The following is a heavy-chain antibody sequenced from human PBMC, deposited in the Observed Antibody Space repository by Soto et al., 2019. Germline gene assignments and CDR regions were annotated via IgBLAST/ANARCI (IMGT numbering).Heavy chain of an antibody. D-gene: IGHD3-22*01. V-gene: IGHV3-30-3*01. Sequence: GGSLRLSCAASGFTFSSYAMHWVRQAPGKGLEWVAVISYDGSNKYYADSVKGRFTISRDNSKNTLYLQMNSLRAEDTAVYYCARERWDRYDSSGYFGYWGQGTLVTVSS. CDR3: ARERWDRYDSSGYFGY. J-gene: IGHJ4*02. CDR1: GFTFSSYA. CDR2: ISYDGSNK.